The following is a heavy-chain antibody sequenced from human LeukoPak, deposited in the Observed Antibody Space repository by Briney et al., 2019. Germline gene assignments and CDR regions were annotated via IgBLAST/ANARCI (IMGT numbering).Heavy chain of an antibody. Sequence: PGGSLRLSCAASGFTFSSYAMHWVRQAPGKGLEYVSAISSDGGSTYYANSVKGRFTISRDNSKNTLYLQMGSLRAEDMAVYYCARLVGGSLYFDYWGRGTLVTVSS. J-gene: IGHJ4*02. CDR2: ISSDGGST. V-gene: IGHV3-64*01. CDR3: ARLVGGSLYFDY. CDR1: GFTFSSYA. D-gene: IGHD1-26*01.